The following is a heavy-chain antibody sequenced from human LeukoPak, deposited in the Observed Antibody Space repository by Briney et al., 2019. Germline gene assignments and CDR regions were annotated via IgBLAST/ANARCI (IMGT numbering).Heavy chain of an antibody. CDR2: ISDSGGRT. V-gene: IGHV3-23*01. Sequence: GSLRLSFAASGFNFSNYAISWVRQAPGKGLEWVSAISDSGGRTYYADSVKGRLTISRDNSKNTLYLQMNSLRGEDTAVYYCAKDGHWGQGTLVTVSS. CDR1: GFNFSNYA. CDR3: AKDGH. J-gene: IGHJ4*02.